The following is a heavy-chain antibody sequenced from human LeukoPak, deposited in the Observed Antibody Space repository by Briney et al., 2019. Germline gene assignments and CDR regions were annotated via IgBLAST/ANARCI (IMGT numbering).Heavy chain of an antibody. CDR1: GFTFSSYS. CDR2: ISSSSSYI. D-gene: IGHD3-10*01. Sequence: GGSLRLSCAASGFTFSSYSMNWVRQAPGKGPEWVSSISSSSSYIYYADSVKGRFTISRDNAKNSLYLQMNSLRAEDTAVYYCARDSRITMVRGDPFDYWGQGTPVTVSS. J-gene: IGHJ4*02. CDR3: ARDSRITMVRGDPFDY. V-gene: IGHV3-21*01.